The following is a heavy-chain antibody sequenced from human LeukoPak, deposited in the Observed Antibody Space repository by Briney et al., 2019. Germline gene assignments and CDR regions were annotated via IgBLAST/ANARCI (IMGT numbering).Heavy chain of an antibody. CDR2: IIPIFGTA. Sequence: SVEVSCKASGGTFSSHAISWVRLAPGQGLEWMGGIIPIFGTANYAQKFQGRVTITTDESTSTAYMELSSLRSEDTAVYYCARGYCSGGSCYSSYYYYYYYMDVWGKGTTVTVSS. J-gene: IGHJ6*03. CDR1: GGTFSSHA. D-gene: IGHD2-15*01. V-gene: IGHV1-69*05. CDR3: ARGYCSGGSCYSSYYYYYYYMDV.